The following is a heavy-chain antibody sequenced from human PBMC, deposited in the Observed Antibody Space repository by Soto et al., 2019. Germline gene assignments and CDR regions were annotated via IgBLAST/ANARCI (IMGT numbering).Heavy chain of an antibody. CDR3: AKGFSYSVIDY. V-gene: IGHV3-30*18. J-gene: IGHJ4*02. D-gene: IGHD5-18*01. Sequence: QVQLVESGGGVVQPGRSLRLSCAASGFTFSTYGMHWVRQAPGKGLEWVAVISYDGSNKYYADSVKGRFTISRDNSKNPLYLQMSSLRAVDTAVYYCAKGFSYSVIDYWGQGTLVTVSS. CDR2: ISYDGSNK. CDR1: GFTFSTYG.